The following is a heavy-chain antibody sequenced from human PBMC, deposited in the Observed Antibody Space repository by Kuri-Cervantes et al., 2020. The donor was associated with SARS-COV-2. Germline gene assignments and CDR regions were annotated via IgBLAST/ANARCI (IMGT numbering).Heavy chain of an antibody. CDR1: GFTFSSYS. J-gene: IGHJ4*02. D-gene: IGHD5-12*01. CDR3: AKIQTGYSGYDADY. CDR2: ISYDGSNK. Sequence: WGSLRLSCAASGFTFSSYSMNWVRQAPGKGLEWVAVISYDGSNKYYADSVKGRFTISRDNSKNTLFLQMNSLRADDTAVYYCAKIQTGYSGYDADYWGQGTLVTVSS. V-gene: IGHV3-30*18.